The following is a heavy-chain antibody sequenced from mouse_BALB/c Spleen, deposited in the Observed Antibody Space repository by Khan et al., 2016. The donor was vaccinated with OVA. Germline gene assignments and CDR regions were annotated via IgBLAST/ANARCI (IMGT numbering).Heavy chain of an antibody. CDR2: INSGGST. CDR1: GFTFSSYA. CDR3: TRLVDY. Sequence: EVELVESGGGLGKPGGSLKLSCAASGFTFSSYAVSWIRQTPEKRLEWVASINSGGSTYYPDSVKGRFTISIDDARNILYLQMSSLRSEDTAMYYCTRLVDYWGQGTSVTVSA. J-gene: IGHJ4*01. V-gene: IGHV5-6-5*01.